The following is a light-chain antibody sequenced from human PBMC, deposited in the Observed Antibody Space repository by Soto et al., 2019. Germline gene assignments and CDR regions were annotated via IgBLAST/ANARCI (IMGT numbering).Light chain of an antibody. V-gene: IGLV2-18*02. Sequence: QSALTQPPSVSGSPGQSVTISCTGTSSDVGSYNRVSWYQQPPGTAPKVMIYDVSNRPSGVPDRFSGSKSSNTASLTISGLQAEDESDYYCSSYTSSSTYVFGTGTKLTVL. CDR2: DVS. J-gene: IGLJ1*01. CDR1: SSDVGSYNR. CDR3: SSYTSSSTYV.